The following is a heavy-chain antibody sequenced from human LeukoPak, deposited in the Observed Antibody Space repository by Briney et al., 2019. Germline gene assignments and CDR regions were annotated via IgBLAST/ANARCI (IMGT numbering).Heavy chain of an antibody. CDR1: GAPISKDY. D-gene: IGHD2-8*02. CDR2: VTHSDFNKANGDIT. CDR3: VRASVDTGGAFDV. Sequence: SETLSLTCTVSGAPISKDYWAWIRQPPGKGLEWIGYVTHSDFNKANGDITNYNPSLESRVTTSPDTPRNQFSLKLTSMTAADTAIYYCVRASVDTGGAFDVWGQGTVVTVSS. J-gene: IGHJ3*01. V-gene: IGHV4-59*01.